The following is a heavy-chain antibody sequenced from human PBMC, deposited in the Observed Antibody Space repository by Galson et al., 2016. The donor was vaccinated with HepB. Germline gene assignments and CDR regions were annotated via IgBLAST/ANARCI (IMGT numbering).Heavy chain of an antibody. CDR1: GFTFKTYS. Sequence: SLRLSCAASGFTFKTYSMNWVRQAPGKGLEWVSSISSSGNYIYYADSLEGRFTISRDNAKNSLFLQMNSLRAEDTAVYYCARDPLSRYFLFDYWGQGTLVTVSS. J-gene: IGHJ4*02. CDR2: ISSSGNYI. D-gene: IGHD2/OR15-2a*01. CDR3: ARDPLSRYFLFDY. V-gene: IGHV3-21*01.